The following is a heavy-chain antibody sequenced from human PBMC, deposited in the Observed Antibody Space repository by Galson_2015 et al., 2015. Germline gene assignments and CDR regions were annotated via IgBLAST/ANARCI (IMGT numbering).Heavy chain of an antibody. J-gene: IGHJ5*02. CDR2: IYYSGST. D-gene: IGHD3-9*01. CDR3: ASSYYDTFNWFDP. CDR1: GGSISSSSYY. V-gene: IGHV4-39*07. Sequence: ETLSLTCTVSGGSISSSSYYWGWIRQPPGKGLEWIGSIYYSGSTYYNPSLKSRVTISVDTSKNQFSLKLSSVTAADTAVYYCASSYYDTFNWFDPWGQGTLVTVSS.